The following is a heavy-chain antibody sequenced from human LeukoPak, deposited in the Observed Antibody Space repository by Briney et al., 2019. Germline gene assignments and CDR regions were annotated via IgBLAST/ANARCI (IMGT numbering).Heavy chain of an antibody. D-gene: IGHD3-10*01. J-gene: IGHJ4*02. CDR2: IYYSGST. Sequence: SETLSLTCAVSGYSISTSNYWAWIRQPPGKGLEWIGYIYYSGSTYYNPSLKSRVTISVDTSKNQFSLKLSSVTAADTAVYYCAQTMVRGAGYFDYWGQGTLVTVSS. CDR3: AQTMVRGAGYFDY. CDR1: GYSISTSNY. V-gene: IGHV4-28*01.